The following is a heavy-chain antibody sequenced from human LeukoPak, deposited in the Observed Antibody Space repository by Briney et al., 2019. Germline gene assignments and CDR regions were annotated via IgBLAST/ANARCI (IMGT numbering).Heavy chain of an antibody. J-gene: IGHJ3*02. Sequence: SATLSLTCTGSGGSIRPNYWSWIRQPPRKGLEWVGFVYYTGTTNYNPSLKRRVTLSIDTSKSHFSRKLSSLTPADTAVYYCARLLDYECSGYPDTFDSWGQGTMVTDSS. CDR2: VYYTGTT. CDR1: GGSIRPNY. V-gene: IGHV4-59*01. D-gene: IGHD3-22*01. CDR3: ARLLDYECSGYPDTFDS.